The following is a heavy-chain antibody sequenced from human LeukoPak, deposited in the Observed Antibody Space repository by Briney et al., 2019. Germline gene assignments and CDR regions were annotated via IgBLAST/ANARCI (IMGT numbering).Heavy chain of an antibody. J-gene: IGHJ4*02. CDR2: FIPIFGTA. CDR1: GGTFSSYA. V-gene: IGHV1-69*06. CDR3: ARLPLDTAMANFDY. D-gene: IGHD5-18*01. Sequence: SVKVSCKASGGTFSSYAISWVRQAPGQGLEWMGGFIPIFGTANYAQKFQGRVTITADKSTSTAYMELSSLRSEDTAVYYCARLPLDTAMANFDYWGQGTLVTVSS.